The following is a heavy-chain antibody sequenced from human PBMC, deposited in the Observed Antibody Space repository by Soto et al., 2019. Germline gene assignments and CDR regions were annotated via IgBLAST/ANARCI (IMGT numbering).Heavy chain of an antibody. V-gene: IGHV4-39*01. D-gene: IGHD3-16*02. Sequence: QVQLQESGPGLVKPSETLSLTCSVSGGSISSTKYYWGWIRQPPGKGLEWIGSMFYSGSTDYNPSLKSRVTLSADTYKSQFSLKLSSVTAADTAVYYCARQSIPIGEVIARDGFDIWGQGTMVTVSS. CDR3: ARQSIPIGEVIARDGFDI. CDR1: GGSISSTKYY. CDR2: MFYSGST. J-gene: IGHJ3*02.